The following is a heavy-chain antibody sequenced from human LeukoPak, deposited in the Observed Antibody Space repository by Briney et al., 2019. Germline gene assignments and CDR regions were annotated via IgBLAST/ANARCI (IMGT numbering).Heavy chain of an antibody. CDR3: ARSQQPIGPIDY. J-gene: IGHJ4*02. CDR2: ISWNSGSI. D-gene: IGHD6-13*01. CDR1: GFTFDDYA. V-gene: IGHV3-9*01. Sequence: GGSLRLSCAASGFTFDDYAMHWVRQAPGKGLEWVSGISWNSGSIGYADSVKGRFTISRDNAKNSLYLQMNSLRAEDTAVYYCARSQQPIGPIDYWGQGTLVTVSS.